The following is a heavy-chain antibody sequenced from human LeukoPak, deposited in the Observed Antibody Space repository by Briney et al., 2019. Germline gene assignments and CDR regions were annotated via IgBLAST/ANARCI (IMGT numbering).Heavy chain of an antibody. J-gene: IGHJ3*02. D-gene: IGHD6-19*01. CDR2: ISSSGSTI. CDR3: ARGDSSGWYSDAFDI. CDR1: GFTFSSYE. V-gene: IGHV3-48*03. Sequence: GGSLRLSCAASGFTFSSYEMNWVRQAPGKGLEWVSYISSSGSTIYYADSVKGRFTISRDNAKNSLYLQMNSLRAEDTALYYCARGDSSGWYSDAFDIWGQGTMVTVSS.